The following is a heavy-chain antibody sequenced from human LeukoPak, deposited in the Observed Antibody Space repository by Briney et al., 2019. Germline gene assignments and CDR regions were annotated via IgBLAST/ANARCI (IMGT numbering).Heavy chain of an antibody. J-gene: IGHJ4*02. CDR1: GYTLTGYY. CDR2: INPNSGGT. Sequence: GASVKVYCKASGYTLTGYYMHWVLQAAGPGLEWMGWINPNSGGTNYAQKFQGRVTMTRDTSISTAYMELSRLRSDDTAVYYCARDLLFDYWGQGTLVTVSS. V-gene: IGHV1-2*02. D-gene: IGHD2-21*01. CDR3: ARDLLFDY.